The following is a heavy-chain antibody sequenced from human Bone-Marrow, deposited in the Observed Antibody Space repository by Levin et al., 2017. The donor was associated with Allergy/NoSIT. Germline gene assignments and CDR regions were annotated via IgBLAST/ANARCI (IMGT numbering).Heavy chain of an antibody. CDR1: GFSLSTTEMR. D-gene: IGHD1-14*01. Sequence: SGPTLVKPTQTLTLTCTLSGFSLSTTEMRVSWIRQPPGKALEWLARIDWDDEKFYSTSLKTRLTISKDTSNNQVILSMSNMDPVDTATYFCARNRGNGMDVWGQGTTVTVSS. V-gene: IGHV2-70*04. J-gene: IGHJ6*02. CDR2: IDWDDEK. CDR3: ARNRGNGMDV.